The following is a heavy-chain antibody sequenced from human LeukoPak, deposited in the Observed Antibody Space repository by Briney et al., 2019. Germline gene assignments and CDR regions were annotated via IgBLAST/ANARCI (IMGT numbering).Heavy chain of an antibody. CDR1: GGSISSYY. Sequence: SETLSLTCTVSGGSISSYYWSWIRQPPGKGLEWVGYIYYSGSTNYNPSLKSRVTISVDTSKNQFSLKLSSVTAADTAVYYYAREVFAYMDVWGKGTTVTVSS. CDR3: AREVFAYMDV. CDR2: IYYSGST. V-gene: IGHV4-59*01. J-gene: IGHJ6*03.